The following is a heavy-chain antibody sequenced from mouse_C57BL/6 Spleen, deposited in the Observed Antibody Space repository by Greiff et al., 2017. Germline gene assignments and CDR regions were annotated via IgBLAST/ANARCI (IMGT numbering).Heavy chain of an antibody. D-gene: IGHD1-1*01. V-gene: IGHV1-50*01. CDR3: ARRHYGRSY. CDR2: IDPYDSYT. J-gene: IGHJ2*01. CDR1: GYTFTSYW. Sequence: QVQLQQPGAELVKPGASVKLSCKASGYTFTSYWMQWVKQRPGQGLEWIGEIDPYDSYTNYNQKFKGKATLTVDTTSSTAYMKLSSLTSEDAAVYYCARRHYGRSYWGQGTTPTVSS.